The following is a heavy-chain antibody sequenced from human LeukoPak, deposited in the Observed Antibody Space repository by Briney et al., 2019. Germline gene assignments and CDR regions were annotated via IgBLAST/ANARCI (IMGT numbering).Heavy chain of an antibody. Sequence: GGSLRLSCAASGFTFSTYGMHWVRQAPGKGLEWVAVVWYDGSNKYYADSVKGRFTISRDNSKNTVYLQMNSLRAEGTAVYYCARDTSSSGWYGFDYWGQGTLVTVSS. D-gene: IGHD6-19*01. CDR1: GFTFSTYG. CDR2: VWYDGSNK. J-gene: IGHJ4*02. CDR3: ARDTSSSGWYGFDY. V-gene: IGHV3-33*01.